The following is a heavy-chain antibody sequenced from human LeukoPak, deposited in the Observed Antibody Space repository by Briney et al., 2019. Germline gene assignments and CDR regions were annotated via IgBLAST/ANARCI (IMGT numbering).Heavy chain of an antibody. CDR2: IYSGGST. V-gene: IGHV3-66*01. CDR1: GFNVSSNY. CDR3: ARVDSRTAKFDY. D-gene: IGHD5-18*01. Sequence: PGGSLILSWAVSGFNVSSNYLNWGRQAPGQGPEWVSVIYSGGSTYYLDSVKGRFTISRDNSKNTLSLQMNSLRAEDTAVYHCARVDSRTAKFDYWGQGTVVTVSS. J-gene: IGHJ4*02.